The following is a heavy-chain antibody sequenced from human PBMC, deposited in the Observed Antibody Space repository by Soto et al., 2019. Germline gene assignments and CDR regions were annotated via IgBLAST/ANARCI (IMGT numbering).Heavy chain of an antibody. Sequence: SGPTLVNPTQALTLTRTFSGFSLSTSGVGVGWIRQPPGKALEWLALIYWDDDKRYSPSLKSRLTITKDTSKNQVVLTMTNMDPVDTATYYCAHRLGYDSPTPHDYYYYGMDVWGQGTTVTAP. D-gene: IGHD3-22*01. V-gene: IGHV2-5*02. J-gene: IGHJ6*02. CDR1: GFSLSTSGVG. CDR3: AHRLGYDSPTPHDYYYYGMDV. CDR2: IYWDDDK.